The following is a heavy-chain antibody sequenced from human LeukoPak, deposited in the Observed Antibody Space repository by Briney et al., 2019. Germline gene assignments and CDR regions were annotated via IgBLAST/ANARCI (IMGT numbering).Heavy chain of an antibody. CDR1: GFTFSTYT. CDR2: ISSTSHYI. V-gene: IGHV3-21*01. D-gene: IGHD6-13*01. Sequence: GGSLRLSCAVSGFTFSTYTMNWVRQAPGKGLEWVSSISSTSHYIYYADSVKGRFTISRDNAKNSLYLQMNSLRAEDTAVYYCAKGAKQQRRPLDAFDIWGQGTMVTVSS. J-gene: IGHJ3*02. CDR3: AKGAKQQRRPLDAFDI.